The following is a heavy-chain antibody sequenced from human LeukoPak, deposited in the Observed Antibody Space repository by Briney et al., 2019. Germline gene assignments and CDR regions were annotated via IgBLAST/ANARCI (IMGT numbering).Heavy chain of an antibody. Sequence: GRSLRPSCAASGFTFDDYAMHWVRQAPGKGLEWVSGISWSSDDIDYADSVKGRFTISRDNAKNSLYLQMNSLRVEDTAFYYCAKDNRRHYTSGPNPDSLHWGQGALVTVSS. CDR2: ISWSSDDI. D-gene: IGHD6-19*01. J-gene: IGHJ4*02. V-gene: IGHV3-9*01. CDR1: GFTFDDYA. CDR3: AKDNRRHYTSGPNPDSLH.